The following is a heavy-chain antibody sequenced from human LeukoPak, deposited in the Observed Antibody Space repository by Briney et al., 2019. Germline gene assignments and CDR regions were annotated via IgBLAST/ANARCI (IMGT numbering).Heavy chain of an antibody. D-gene: IGHD6-19*01. Sequence: GGSLRLSCAASGFTFSSYAMSWVRQAPGKGLEWVSAISGSGGSTYYADSVKGRSTISRDNSKNTLYLQMNSLRAEDTAVYYCAKDQPFGEWLVPRAYYMDVWGKGTTVTVSS. V-gene: IGHV3-23*01. CDR3: AKDQPFGEWLVPRAYYMDV. CDR2: ISGSGGST. J-gene: IGHJ6*03. CDR1: GFTFSSYA.